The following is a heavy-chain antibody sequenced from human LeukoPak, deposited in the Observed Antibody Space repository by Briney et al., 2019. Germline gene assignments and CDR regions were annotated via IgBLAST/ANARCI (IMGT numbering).Heavy chain of an antibody. V-gene: IGHV4-30-2*01. Sequence: SQTLSLTCAVSGGSISSGGYSWSWIRQPPGKGLEWIGYIYHSGSTYYNPSLKSRVTISVDRSKNQFSLKLSSVTAADTAVYYRARLLRFLDRGPFFDYWGQGTLVTVSS. CDR2: IYHSGST. J-gene: IGHJ4*02. CDR1: GGSISSGGYS. D-gene: IGHD3-3*01. CDR3: ARLLRFLDRGPFFDY.